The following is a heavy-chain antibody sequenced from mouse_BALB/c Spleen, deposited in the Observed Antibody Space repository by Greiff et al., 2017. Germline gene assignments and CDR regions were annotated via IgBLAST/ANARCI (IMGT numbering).Heavy chain of an antibody. CDR2: ISSGGSYT. CDR3: ARDGEGSWFAY. J-gene: IGHJ3*01. V-gene: IGHV5-9-4*01. Sequence: EVQVVESGGGLVKPGGSLKLSCAASGFTFSSYAMSWVRQSPEKRLEWVAEISSGGSYTYYPDTVTGRFTISRDNAKNTLYLEMSSLRSEDTAMYYCARDGEGSWFAYWGQGTLVTVSA. D-gene: IGHD3-3*01. CDR1: GFTFSSYA.